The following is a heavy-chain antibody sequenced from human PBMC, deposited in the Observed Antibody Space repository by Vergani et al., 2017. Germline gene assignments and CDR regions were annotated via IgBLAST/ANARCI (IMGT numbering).Heavy chain of an antibody. V-gene: IGHV3-23*01. J-gene: IGHJ4*02. Sequence: EVQLLESGGGLVQPGGSLRLSCAASGFTFSSYAMCWVRQAPGKGLEWVSAISGSGGSTYYADSVKGRFTISRDNSKNTLYLQMNSLRAEDTAVYYCAKDDRTGIAAADHFDYWGQGTLVTVSS. CDR1: GFTFSSYA. CDR2: ISGSGGST. D-gene: IGHD6-13*01. CDR3: AKDDRTGIAAADHFDY.